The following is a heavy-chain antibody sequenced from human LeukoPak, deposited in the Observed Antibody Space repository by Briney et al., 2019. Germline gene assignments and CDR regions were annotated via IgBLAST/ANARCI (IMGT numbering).Heavy chain of an antibody. CDR3: AKGQDLVGGNDY. CDR2: ISGSGGST. D-gene: IGHD4-23*01. J-gene: IGHJ4*02. CDR1: GFTFSDYW. Sequence: HPGGSLRLSCAASGFTFSDYWMRWVRQAPGKGLEWVSGISGSGGSTYYADSVKGRFTISRDNSKNTLYLQMNSLRAEDTAVYYCAKGQDLVGGNDYWGQGTLVTVSS. V-gene: IGHV3-23*01.